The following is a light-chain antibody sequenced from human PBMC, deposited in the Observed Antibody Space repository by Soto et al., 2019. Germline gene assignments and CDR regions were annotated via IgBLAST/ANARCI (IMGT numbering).Light chain of an antibody. J-gene: IGKJ5*01. CDR2: GAA. CDR3: QQYNNWPRIT. Sequence: IVLTQSPATLSLSPWERATLSCRASQSVSNNYLAWYQQKPGQAPTLLIYGAANRATGIPDRFSGSGSGTEFTLTISSRQSADFAVYDCQQYNNWPRITFGQGTRLEIK. CDR1: QSVSNN. V-gene: IGKV3D-15*01.